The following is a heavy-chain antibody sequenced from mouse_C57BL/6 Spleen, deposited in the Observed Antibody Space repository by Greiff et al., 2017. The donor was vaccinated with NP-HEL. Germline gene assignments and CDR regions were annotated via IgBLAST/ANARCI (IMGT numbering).Heavy chain of an antibody. J-gene: IGHJ2*01. CDR3: ARQNYSNYYFDY. D-gene: IGHD2-5*01. V-gene: IGHV5-12*01. CDR1: GFTFSDYY. Sequence: EVQLVESGGGLVQPGGSLKLSCAASGFTFSDYYMYWVRQTPEKRLEWVAYISNGGGSTYYPDTVKGRFTISRDNAKNTLYLQMSRLKSEDTAMYYCARQNYSNYYFDYWGQGTTLTVSS. CDR2: ISNGGGST.